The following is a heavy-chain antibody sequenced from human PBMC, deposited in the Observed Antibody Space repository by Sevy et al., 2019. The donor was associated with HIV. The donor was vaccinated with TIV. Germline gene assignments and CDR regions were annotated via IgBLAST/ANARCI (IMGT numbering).Heavy chain of an antibody. CDR2: IWYDGSNK. J-gene: IGHJ5*02. CDR1: GFIFSSYG. D-gene: IGHD6-13*01. Sequence: GGSLRLSCAASGFIFSSYGMNWLRQAPGKGLEWVAVIWYDGSNKYYADSVKGRFTISRDNSKNTLYLQMNSLRVEDMGVYYCASSRGGSSSGPLDTWGQGTLVTVSS. CDR3: ASSRGGSSSGPLDT. V-gene: IGHV3-33*01.